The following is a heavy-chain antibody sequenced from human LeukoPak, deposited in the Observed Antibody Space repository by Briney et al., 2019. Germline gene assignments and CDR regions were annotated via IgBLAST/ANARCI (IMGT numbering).Heavy chain of an antibody. V-gene: IGHV1-69*06. J-gene: IGHJ3*02. CDR2: IIPIFGTA. CDR3: ASRKLVGAFDI. Sequence: SVKVSCKASGGTFSSYAISWVRQAPGQGLEWMGGIIPIFGTANYAQKFQGRVTITADKSTSTAYMELSSLRSEDTAVYYCASRKLVGAFDIWGQGTMVTVSS. D-gene: IGHD1-26*01. CDR1: GGTFSSYA.